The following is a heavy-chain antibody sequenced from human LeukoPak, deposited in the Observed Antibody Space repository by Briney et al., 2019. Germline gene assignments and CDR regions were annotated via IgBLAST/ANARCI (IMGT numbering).Heavy chain of an antibody. D-gene: IGHD3-16*01. CDR2: IIPICGTA. CDR1: GGTFSSYA. CDR3: ARSLITFGGVHY. J-gene: IGHJ4*02. V-gene: IGHV1-69*06. Sequence: ASVKVSCKASGGTFSSYAISWVRQAPGQGLEWMGGIIPICGTANYAQKFQGRVTITADKSTSTAYMELRRLRSDDTAMYYCARSLITFGGVHYWGQGTLVTVSS.